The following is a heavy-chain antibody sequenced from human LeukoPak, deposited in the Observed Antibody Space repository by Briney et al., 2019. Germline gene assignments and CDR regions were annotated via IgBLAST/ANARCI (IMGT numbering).Heavy chain of an antibody. J-gene: IGHJ4*02. CDR1: GFTFSNYW. CDR2: ISSSSITI. Sequence: GGSLRLSCAASGFTFSNYWMTWVRQAPGNGLEWVSFISSSSITIYYADSVKGRFTISRDNSKNTLYLQMNSLRAEDTAVYYCAKAYYCSSTSCPIDYWGQGTLVTVSS. CDR3: AKAYYCSSTSCPIDY. V-gene: IGHV3-48*01. D-gene: IGHD2-2*01.